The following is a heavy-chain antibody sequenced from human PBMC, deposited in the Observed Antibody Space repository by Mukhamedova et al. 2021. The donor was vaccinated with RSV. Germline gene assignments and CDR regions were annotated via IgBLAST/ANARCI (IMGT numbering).Heavy chain of an antibody. CDR2: INHSGST. D-gene: IGHD2-2*01. V-gene: IGHV4-34*01. Sequence: GKGLEWIGEINHSGSTHYNPSLKSRVTISVDTSKNQFSLKLSSVTAADTAVYYCARPSSTSIPYFDYWGQGIRATVSS. CDR3: ARPSSTSIPYFDY. J-gene: IGHJ4*02.